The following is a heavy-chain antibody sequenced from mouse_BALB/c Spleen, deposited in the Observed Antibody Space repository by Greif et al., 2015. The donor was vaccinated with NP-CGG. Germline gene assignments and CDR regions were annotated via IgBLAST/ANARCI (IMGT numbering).Heavy chain of an antibody. V-gene: IGHV1-4*01. CDR3: ARYYGSSYAMDY. J-gene: IGHJ4*01. Sequence: VQLQQSGAELARPGASVRMSCKASGYTFTSYTMHWVKQRPGQGLEWIGYINPSSGYTNYNQKFKDKATLTADKSSSTAYMQLSSLTSEDSAVYYCARYYGSSYAMDYWGQGTSVTVSS. D-gene: IGHD1-1*01. CDR2: INPSSGYT. CDR1: GYTFTSYT.